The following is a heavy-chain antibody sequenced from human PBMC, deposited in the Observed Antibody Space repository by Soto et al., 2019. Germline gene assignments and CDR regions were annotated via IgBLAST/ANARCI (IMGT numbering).Heavy chain of an antibody. CDR1: GYTFTGYY. J-gene: IGHJ3*02. CDR2: INPNSGNT. V-gene: IGHV1-2*02. D-gene: IGHD3-3*01. Sequence: ASVKVSCKASGYTFTGYYMHWVRQAPGQGLEWMGWINPNSGNTSYAQKFQGRVTMTRNTSISTAYMELSSLRSDDTAVYYCARVFRGGSSYYDFWSGYYRDDAFDIWGQGTMVTVSS. CDR3: ARVFRGGSSYYDFWSGYYRDDAFDI.